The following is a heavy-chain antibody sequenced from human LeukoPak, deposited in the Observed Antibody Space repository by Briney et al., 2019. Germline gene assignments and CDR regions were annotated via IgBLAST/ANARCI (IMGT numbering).Heavy chain of an antibody. D-gene: IGHD4-23*01. CDR2: IFYIGST. J-gene: IGHJ4*02. V-gene: IGHV4-59*01. Sequence: PSETLSLTCTVSGGSISSYHWSWIRQPPGKGPEWIGYIFYIGSTNYNPSLKSRVTISVDTSKNQFSLKLSSVTAADTAVYYCARGGGTVVTRVFDYWGQGTLVTVSS. CDR3: ARGGGTVVTRVFDY. CDR1: GGSISSYH.